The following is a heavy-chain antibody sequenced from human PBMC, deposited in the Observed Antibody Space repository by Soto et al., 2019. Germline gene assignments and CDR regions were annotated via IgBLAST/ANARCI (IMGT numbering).Heavy chain of an antibody. D-gene: IGHD2-15*01. J-gene: IGHJ4*02. V-gene: IGHV1-46*01. Sequence: ASVKVSFKASGYTFTSYYMHWVRQAPGQGLEWMGIINPSGGSTSYAQKFQGRVTMTRDTSTSTVYMELSSLRSEDTAVYYCARDNCSGGSCYSAYFDYWGQGTLVTVSS. CDR2: INPSGGST. CDR3: ARDNCSGGSCYSAYFDY. CDR1: GYTFTSYY.